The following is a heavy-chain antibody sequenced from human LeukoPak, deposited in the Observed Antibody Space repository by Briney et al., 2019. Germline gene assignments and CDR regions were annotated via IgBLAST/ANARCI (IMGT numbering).Heavy chain of an antibody. CDR1: GFTFSSYW. J-gene: IGHJ2*01. CDR2: INQDGSQK. CDR3: ARKGWYSDL. Sequence: PGMSLRLSCAVSGFTFSSYWMSWVRQAPGKGLEWVASINQDGSQKYYVESLKGRFTISRDNAKNSHYLQMNSLRAEDTAVYYCARKGWYSDLWGRGTLVSVSS. V-gene: IGHV3-7*01.